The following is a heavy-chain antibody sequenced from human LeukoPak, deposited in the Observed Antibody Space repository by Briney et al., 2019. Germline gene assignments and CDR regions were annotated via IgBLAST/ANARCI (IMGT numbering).Heavy chain of an antibody. CDR1: GFTFSSYW. CDR3: ARDGQIPPGPPYSSSWYHVDRYYYYYYGMDV. D-gene: IGHD6-13*01. V-gene: IGHV3-7*01. CDR2: IKQDGSEK. Sequence: GGSLRLSCAASGFTFSSYWMSWVRQAPGKGLEWVANIKQDGSEKYYVDSVKGRFTISRDNAKNSLYLQMNSLRAEDTAVYYCARDGQIPPGPPYSSSWYHVDRYYYYYYGMDVWGQGTTVTVSS. J-gene: IGHJ6*02.